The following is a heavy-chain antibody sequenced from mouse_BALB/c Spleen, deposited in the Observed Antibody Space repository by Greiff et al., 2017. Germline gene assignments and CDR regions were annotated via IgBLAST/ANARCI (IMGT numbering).Heavy chain of an antibody. Sequence: VKLQESGAELAKPGASVKMSCKASGYTFTSYWMHWVKQRPGQGLEWIGYINPSTGYTEYNQKFKDKATLTADKSSSTAYMQLSSLTSEDSAVYYCARSRGNYRYYYAMDYWGQGTSVTVSS. J-gene: IGHJ4*01. D-gene: IGHD2-14*01. CDR3: ARSRGNYRYYYAMDY. CDR1: GYTFTSYW. V-gene: IGHV1-7*01. CDR2: INPSTGYT.